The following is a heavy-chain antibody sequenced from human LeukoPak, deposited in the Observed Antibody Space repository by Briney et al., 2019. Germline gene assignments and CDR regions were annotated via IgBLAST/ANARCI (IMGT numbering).Heavy chain of an antibody. CDR3: ATGRGYDFWSDLDY. V-gene: IGHV1-24*01. Sequence: ASVMVSCKVSGYTLTELSMHWVRQAPGEGLEWMGGFDPEDGETIYAQKFQGRVTMTEDTSTDTAYVELSSLRSEDTAVYYCATGRGYDFWSDLDYWGQGTLVTVSS. CDR1: GYTLTELS. CDR2: FDPEDGET. J-gene: IGHJ4*02. D-gene: IGHD3-3*01.